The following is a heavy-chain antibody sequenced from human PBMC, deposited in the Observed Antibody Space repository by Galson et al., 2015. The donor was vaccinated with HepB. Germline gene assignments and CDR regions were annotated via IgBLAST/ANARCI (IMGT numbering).Heavy chain of an antibody. CDR2: IKQDGSEK. Sequence: SLRLSCAASGFTFSTYWMSWVRQAPGTGLEWVANIKQDGSEKYYVDSLKGRFTIPRDNAKNSLYLQMNSLRAEDTAMYYCARDRYGAYYFDYWGQGTLVTVSS. CDR3: ARDRYGAYYFDY. CDR1: GFTFSTYW. J-gene: IGHJ4*02. V-gene: IGHV3-7*01. D-gene: IGHD4/OR15-4a*01.